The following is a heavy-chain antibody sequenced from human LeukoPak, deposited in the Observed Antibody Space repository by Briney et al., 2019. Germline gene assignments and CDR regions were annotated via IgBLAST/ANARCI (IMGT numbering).Heavy chain of an antibody. CDR3: AKDGLCSSTTCYVDY. Sequence: SGRSLRLSCAASGFTFSSYGMHWVRQAPGKGLEWVSVISGSGGSTYYADFVKGRFTISRDNSKNTLYLQMNSLRAEDTAVYYCAKDGLCSSTTCYVDYWGQGTLVTVSS. D-gene: IGHD2-2*01. V-gene: IGHV3-23*01. CDR1: GFTFSSYG. J-gene: IGHJ4*02. CDR2: ISGSGGST.